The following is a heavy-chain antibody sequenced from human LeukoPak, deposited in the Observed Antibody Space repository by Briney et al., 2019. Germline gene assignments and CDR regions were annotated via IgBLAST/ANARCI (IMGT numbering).Heavy chain of an antibody. D-gene: IGHD1-26*01. Sequence: PGGSLRLSCAASGFTFSSYGMHWVRQAPGKGLEWVAVIWYDGSNKYYADSVKGRFTISRDNSKNTLYLQMNSLRAEDTAVYYCAKSRVPYSGSSHYPFDYWGQGTLVTVSS. CDR2: IWYDGSNK. CDR1: GFTFSSYG. J-gene: IGHJ4*02. V-gene: IGHV3-33*06. CDR3: AKSRVPYSGSSHYPFDY.